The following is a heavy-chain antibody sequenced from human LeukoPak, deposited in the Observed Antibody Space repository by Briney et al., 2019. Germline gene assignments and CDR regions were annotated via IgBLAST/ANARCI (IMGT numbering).Heavy chain of an antibody. CDR2: NYSSGST. J-gene: IGHJ2*01. CDR1: GGSINSYY. CDR3: SIRRNWYFDL. D-gene: IGHD2-21*01. V-gene: IGHV4-59*01. Sequence: SETLSLTCTVSGGSINSYYWSWIRQSPGKGLEWIGCNYSSGSTNYNPSLMSRLTISVDTAKNQFSLKLSSVTAADTAVYYCSIRRNWYFDLWGRGTLVTVSS.